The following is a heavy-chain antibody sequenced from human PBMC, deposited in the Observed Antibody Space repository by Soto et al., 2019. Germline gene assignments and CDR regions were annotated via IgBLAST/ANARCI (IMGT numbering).Heavy chain of an antibody. D-gene: IGHD2-2*01. CDR2: ISGGGGRT. Sequence: EVQLLESGGGLVQPGGSLRLSCAASGFTFSSYAMSWVRQAPGKGLEWVSAISGGGGRTYYADSVKGRFTISRDNSKNTLYLQMNSLRAEDTAVYYCAGVPAARIVMYYFDYWGQGTLVTVSS. J-gene: IGHJ4*02. CDR3: AGVPAARIVMYYFDY. V-gene: IGHV3-23*01. CDR1: GFTFSSYA.